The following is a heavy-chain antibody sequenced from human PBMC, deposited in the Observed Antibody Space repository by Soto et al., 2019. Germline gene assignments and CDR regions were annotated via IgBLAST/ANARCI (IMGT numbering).Heavy chain of an antibody. D-gene: IGHD5-12*01. CDR2: INTGNGNT. CDR1: GITSTTYA. V-gene: IGHV1-3*04. Sequence: ASVKLSCKASGITSTTYAIHWVRQAPGHGLEWMGWINTGNGNTRYSQRFLGRVSLTTDTSTSTASMDLSSLTSEDTAVYYCARAISGYVTWGQGTLVTVSS. CDR3: ARAISGYVT. J-gene: IGHJ5*02.